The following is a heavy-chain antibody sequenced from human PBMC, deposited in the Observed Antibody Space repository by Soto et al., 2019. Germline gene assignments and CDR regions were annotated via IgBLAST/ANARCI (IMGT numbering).Heavy chain of an antibody. CDR2: ISHSGST. D-gene: IGHD3-9*01. V-gene: IGHV4-30-2*01. J-gene: IGHJ5*02. CDR3: ARAAYYDISTVYNWFDP. CDR1: GDSINRGLYS. Sequence: SETLSLACAVSGDSINRGLYSWSWIRQPPGKGLEWIGYISHSGSTSYNPSLKSRVTISLDRSRNQFSLELTSVTAADTAVYYCARAAYYDISTVYNWFDPWGQGTLVTVSS.